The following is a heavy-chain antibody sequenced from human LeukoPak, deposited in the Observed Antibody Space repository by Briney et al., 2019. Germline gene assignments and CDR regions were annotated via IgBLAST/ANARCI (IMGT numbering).Heavy chain of an antibody. CDR1: GFTFSSYG. Sequence: PGRSLRLSCAASGFTFSSYGMHWVRQARGKGLEWVAVISYDGSNKYYADSVKGRFTISRDNSKNTLYLQMNSLRAEDTAVYYCVFEGRADAFDIWGQGTMVTVSS. V-gene: IGHV3-30*03. D-gene: IGHD3-10*01. J-gene: IGHJ3*02. CDR3: VFEGRADAFDI. CDR2: ISYDGSNK.